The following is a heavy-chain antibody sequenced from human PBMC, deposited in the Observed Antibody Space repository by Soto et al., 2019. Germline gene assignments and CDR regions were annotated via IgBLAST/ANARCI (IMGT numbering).Heavy chain of an antibody. CDR3: ARGQGAAIGDYYYHGMDV. J-gene: IGHJ6*02. V-gene: IGHV3-73*01. CDR2: IRSRANNFAT. D-gene: IGHD2-2*02. CDR1: GFIFSGSA. Sequence: PGGSLRLSCAASGFIFSGSAIHWVRQASGKGLEWVGRIRSRANNFATSSAASVKGRFTFSRDESKNTAYLQMNTLKPEDTAVYYCARGQGAAIGDYYYHGMDVWGQGTTVTVSS.